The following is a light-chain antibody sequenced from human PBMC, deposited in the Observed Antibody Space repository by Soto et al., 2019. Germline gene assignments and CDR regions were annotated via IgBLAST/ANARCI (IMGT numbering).Light chain of an antibody. J-gene: IGLJ1*01. CDR2: EVS. CDR1: SSDVGGYNF. CDR3: SSYTRSSTLYV. V-gene: IGLV2-14*03. Sequence: QYALTQPASVFGSPGQSITFSCTGTSSDVGGYNFVSWYQQHPGKAPKLMIYEVSSRPSGVSNRFSGSKSGNTASLTISGLQPEDEADYYCSSYTRSSTLYVFGTGTKVTVL.